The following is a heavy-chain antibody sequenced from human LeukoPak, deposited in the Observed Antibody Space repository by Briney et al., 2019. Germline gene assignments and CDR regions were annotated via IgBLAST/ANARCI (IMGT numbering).Heavy chain of an antibody. J-gene: IGHJ4*02. CDR3: AKDGDRASYSYFDY. V-gene: IGHV3-23*01. CDR1: GFTFSNYA. D-gene: IGHD1-26*01. Sequence: GGSLRLSCAACGFTFSNYAMCWLRQAPGKGLEWVSAVSGTGFATYYADSVKGRFTVSRDNSKNTLYLQINSLRADDTAVYYCAKDGDRASYSYFDYWGQGALVTVSS. CDR2: VSGTGFAT.